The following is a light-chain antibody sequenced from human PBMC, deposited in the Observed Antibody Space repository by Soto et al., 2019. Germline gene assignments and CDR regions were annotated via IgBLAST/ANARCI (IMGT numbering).Light chain of an antibody. Sequence: DIQMTQSPSTLSASVGDRVTITCRASQNINNWLAWYQQKPGKAPKFLIYKASNLQSGVPSRFSGSGSGTEFTLTISSLQPDDFATYYCQQYNTFWTFGQGTKVDI. CDR2: KAS. CDR3: QQYNTFWT. CDR1: QNINNW. J-gene: IGKJ1*01. V-gene: IGKV1-5*03.